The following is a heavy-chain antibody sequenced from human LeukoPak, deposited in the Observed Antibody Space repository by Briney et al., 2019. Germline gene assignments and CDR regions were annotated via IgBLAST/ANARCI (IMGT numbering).Heavy chain of an antibody. D-gene: IGHD6-6*01. V-gene: IGHV3-21*01. CDR2: ISSASYNI. CDR3: ARARSSSHFDY. Sequence: PGGSLRLSCASSGFTFSDYSMNWVRQTPGKGLEWVSYISSASYNIYYADSVKGRFTISRDNAKNSLYLQMDSLRVEDTAVYYCARARSSSHFDYWGQGTLVAVSS. J-gene: IGHJ4*02. CDR1: GFTFSDYS.